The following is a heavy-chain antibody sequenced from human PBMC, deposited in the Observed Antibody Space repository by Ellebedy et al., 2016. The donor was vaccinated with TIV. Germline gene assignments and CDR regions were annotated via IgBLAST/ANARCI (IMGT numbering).Heavy chain of an antibody. J-gene: IGHJ6*02. CDR1: GYTFTGYY. D-gene: IGHD6-13*01. Sequence: ASVKVSCXASGYTFTGYYMHWVRQAPGQGLEWMGWINPNSGGTNYAQKFQGWVTMTRDTSTSTVYMELSSLRSEDTAVYYCARGSSSPTDYYYYGMDVWGQGTTVTVSS. V-gene: IGHV1-2*04. CDR3: ARGSSSPTDYYYYGMDV. CDR2: INPNSGGT.